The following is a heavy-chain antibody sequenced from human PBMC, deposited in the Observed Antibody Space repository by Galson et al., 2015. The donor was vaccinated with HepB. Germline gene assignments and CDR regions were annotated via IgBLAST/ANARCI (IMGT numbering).Heavy chain of an antibody. V-gene: IGHV3-11*06. Sequence: SLRLSCAASGFNFSDYYMTWIRQAPGKGLEWVSYMSISSGFTKYADSVKGRFTISRDSDNNSLYLQMNSLRVEDTAVYYCARDAGDSALDYWGQGTLVTVSS. CDR1: GFNFSDYY. CDR3: ARDAGDSALDY. J-gene: IGHJ4*02. CDR2: MSISSGFT. D-gene: IGHD2-21*02.